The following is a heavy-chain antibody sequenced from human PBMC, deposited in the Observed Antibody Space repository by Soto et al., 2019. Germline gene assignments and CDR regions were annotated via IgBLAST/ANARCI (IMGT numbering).Heavy chain of an antibody. Sequence: QVQLQESGPGLVKPSQTLSLTCTVSGGSISSGDDYWSWIRQPPGKGLEWIGYIYYSGSTYYNPSLKSRVTVAVDTSKNQFSLKLSSVTAADTAVYYCARAVGYYDYVWGSYRSASFDYRGQGNLVTVSS. CDR2: IYYSGST. D-gene: IGHD3-16*02. CDR1: GGSISSGDDY. V-gene: IGHV4-30-4*01. J-gene: IGHJ4*02. CDR3: ARAVGYYDYVWGSYRSASFDY.